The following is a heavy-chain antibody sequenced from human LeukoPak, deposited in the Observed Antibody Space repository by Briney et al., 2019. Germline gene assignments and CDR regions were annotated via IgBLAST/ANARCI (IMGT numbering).Heavy chain of an antibody. CDR1: GGSISSSSYY. D-gene: IGHD5-18*01. V-gene: IGHV4-39*01. CDR2: IYYSGST. CDR3: ARRDLGGSYGFDY. Sequence: ETLSLTCTVSGGSISSSSYYWGWIRQPPGKGLEWIGSIYYSGSTYYNPSLKSRVTISVDTSKNRFSLKLSSVTAADTAVYYCARRDLGGSYGFDYWGQGTLVTVSS. J-gene: IGHJ4*02.